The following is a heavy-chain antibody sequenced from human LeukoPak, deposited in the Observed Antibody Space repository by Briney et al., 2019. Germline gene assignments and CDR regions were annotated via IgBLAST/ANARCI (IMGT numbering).Heavy chain of an antibody. J-gene: IGHJ4*02. CDR2: VYTSGST. CDR3: ARSGDSSRRWLQSLFDY. Sequence: SQTLSLTCTVAGGSIGSGEYFWSWIRQPAGKGLEWIGRVYTSGSTNYNPALKSRVTISIDTSKNQLSLKMTSVTAADTAVYYCARSGDSSRRWLQSLFDYWGQGTLVTVSS. D-gene: IGHD5-24*01. CDR1: GGSIGSGEYF. V-gene: IGHV4-61*02.